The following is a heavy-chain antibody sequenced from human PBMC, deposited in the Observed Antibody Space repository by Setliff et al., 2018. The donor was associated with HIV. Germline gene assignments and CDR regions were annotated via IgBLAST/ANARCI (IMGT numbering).Heavy chain of an antibody. J-gene: IGHJ2*01. Sequence: SETLSLTCTVSGGSISSGGYFWSWIRQHPGKGLEWIGIIYYSGNTYYNPSLKSRVAMSVDTSKNQFSLKLNSVTAADTAMYYCARESRVVEGSACWYFDLWGRGTLATV. CDR1: GGSISSGGYF. CDR3: ARESRVVEGSACWYFDL. V-gene: IGHV4-31*03. CDR2: IYYSGNT. D-gene: IGHD2-15*01.